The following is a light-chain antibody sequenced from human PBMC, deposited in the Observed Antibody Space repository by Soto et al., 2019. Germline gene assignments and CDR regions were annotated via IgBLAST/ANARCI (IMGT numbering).Light chain of an antibody. CDR2: GAS. V-gene: IGKV3-15*01. J-gene: IGKJ1*01. CDR1: QSINSN. Sequence: DIVMTQSPVTLFVSPGERATLSCRASQSINSNLAWYQQKPGQAPRLLIYGASTRATGFPARFSGSGSGTEFTLTISSVQSEDFAVYYCQQYDNLPRTFGQGTKVDIK. CDR3: QQYDNLPRT.